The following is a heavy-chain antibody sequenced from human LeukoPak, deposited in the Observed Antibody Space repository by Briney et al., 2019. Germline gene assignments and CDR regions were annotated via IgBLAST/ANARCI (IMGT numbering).Heavy chain of an antibody. CDR1: GFTFSSYA. D-gene: IGHD2-15*01. V-gene: IGHV3-23*01. CDR3: AKVRSGYDSRYCSGGSCYSPYYYMDV. CDR2: ISGSGGST. Sequence: PGGSLRLSCAASGFTFSSYAMSWVRQAPGEGLEWVSAISGSGGSTYYADSVKGRFTISRDNSKNTLYLQMNSLRAEDTAVYYCAKVRSGYDSRYCSGGSCYSPYYYMDVWGKGTTVTVSS. J-gene: IGHJ6*03.